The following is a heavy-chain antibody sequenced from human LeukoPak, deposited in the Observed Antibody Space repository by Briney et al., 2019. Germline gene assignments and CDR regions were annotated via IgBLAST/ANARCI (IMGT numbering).Heavy chain of an antibody. D-gene: IGHD3-16*01. V-gene: IGHV4-61*02. CDR2: IYTSGST. CDR3: AREMESYVH. Sequence: PSQTLSLTCTVSGGSISSGSYYWSWIRQPAGKGLEWIGRIYTSGSTNYNPSLKSRVTISVDTSKNQFSLKLSSVTAADTAVYYCAREMESYVHRGQGTLVTVSS. J-gene: IGHJ4*02. CDR1: GGSISSGSYY.